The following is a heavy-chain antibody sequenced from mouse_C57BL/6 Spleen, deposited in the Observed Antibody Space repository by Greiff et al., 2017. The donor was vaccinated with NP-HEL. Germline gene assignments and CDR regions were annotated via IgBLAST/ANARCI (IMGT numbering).Heavy chain of an antibody. CDR3: AKSDGVTTVVDD. CDR2: ILPNSVST. D-gene: IGHD1-1*01. V-gene: IGHV1-64*01. J-gene: IGHJ2*01. Sequence: VQLQQPGAELVKPVASVKFSCKPSLYTFSRYWMHCVKHRPGQGLEWIGLILPNSVSTNYTEKFTSNATLSVDTSSSTAYMQLSSLTAEDYAVYYYAKSDGVTTVVDDWGQGTTLTVSS. CDR1: LYTFSRYW.